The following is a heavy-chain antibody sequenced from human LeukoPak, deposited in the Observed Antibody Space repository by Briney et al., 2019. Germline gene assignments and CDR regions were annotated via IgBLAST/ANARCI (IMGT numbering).Heavy chain of an antibody. V-gene: IGHV3-7*01. CDR2: IGPDGSDK. CDR3: ARFRRSAQSY. D-gene: IGHD2-15*01. Sequence: GGSLRLSCTTSGFLFSSYWMSWIRQAPGKGLEWVANIGPDGSDKQYVDSMKGRFTISRDNAQNSVYLHMNSLTAEDTAVYYCARFRRSAQSYWGQGILVTVSS. CDR1: GFLFSSYW. J-gene: IGHJ4*02.